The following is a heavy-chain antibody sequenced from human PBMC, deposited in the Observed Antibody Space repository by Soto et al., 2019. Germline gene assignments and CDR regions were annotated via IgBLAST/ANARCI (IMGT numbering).Heavy chain of an antibody. Sequence: PSETLSLTCAVYGGSFSGYYWSWIRQPPGKGLEWIGEINHSGSTNYNPSLESRVTISVDTSKNQFSLKLSSVTAADTAVYYCALGSYCSSTSCYTDAFDIWGQGTMVTV. CDR3: ALGSYCSSTSCYTDAFDI. D-gene: IGHD2-2*02. CDR2: INHSGST. CDR1: GGSFSGYY. V-gene: IGHV4-34*01. J-gene: IGHJ3*02.